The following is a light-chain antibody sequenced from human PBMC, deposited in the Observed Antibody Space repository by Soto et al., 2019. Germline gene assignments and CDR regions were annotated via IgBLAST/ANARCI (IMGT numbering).Light chain of an antibody. J-gene: IGKJ4*01. CDR2: WAS. Sequence: DIVMTQSPDSLAVSLGERATIHCMSSHSVLNTSSNKTYLAWYQQKPGLPPKLLIYWASTREVGVPDRFRGSGSGTDFTLSINTLQAEDAAVYFCQQYYSPPLSFGGGTHVEIK. CDR3: QQYYSPPLS. CDR1: HSVLNTSSNKTY. V-gene: IGKV4-1*01.